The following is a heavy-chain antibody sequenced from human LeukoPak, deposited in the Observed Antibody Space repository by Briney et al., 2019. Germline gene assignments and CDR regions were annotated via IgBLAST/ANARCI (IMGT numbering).Heavy chain of an antibody. CDR2: VSSSSSYI. J-gene: IGHJ4*02. Sequence: GGSLRLSCAASGFTFSSYSMNWVRQAPGKGLEWVSSVSSSSSYIYYADSVKGRFTISRDNSKNTLYLQMNSLRAEDTAVYYCAKDDFSDYGDYFDYWGQGTLVTVSS. CDR1: GFTFSSYS. D-gene: IGHD4-17*01. V-gene: IGHV3-21*04. CDR3: AKDDFSDYGDYFDY.